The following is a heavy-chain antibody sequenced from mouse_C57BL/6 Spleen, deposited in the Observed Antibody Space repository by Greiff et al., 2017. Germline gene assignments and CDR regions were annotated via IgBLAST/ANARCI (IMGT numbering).Heavy chain of an antibody. D-gene: IGHD2-2*01. CDR1: GYTFTDYE. CDR3: TRHKVTYYAMDY. Sequence: VKLQESGAELVRPGASVTLSCKASGYTFTDYEMHWVKQTPVHGLEWIGAIDPETGGTAYNQKFKGKAILTADKSSSTAYMELRSLTSEDSAVYYCTRHKVTYYAMDYWGQGTSVTVSS. J-gene: IGHJ4*01. V-gene: IGHV1-15*01. CDR2: IDPETGGT.